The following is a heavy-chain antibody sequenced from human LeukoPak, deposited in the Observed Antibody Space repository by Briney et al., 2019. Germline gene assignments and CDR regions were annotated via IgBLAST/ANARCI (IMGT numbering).Heavy chain of an antibody. V-gene: IGHV4-59*08. CDR3: ARHRAYSSSSPFDY. D-gene: IGHD6-6*01. Sequence: SQTLSLTCSVSGGSIGSLYWSWIRQPPGKGLEWIGYIYYTGSTNYNPSLKSRVTMFVDMSKNQFSLRLSSVTAADTAVYYCARHRAYSSSSPFDYWGQGTLVTVSS. CDR1: GGSIGSLY. CDR2: IYYTGST. J-gene: IGHJ4*02.